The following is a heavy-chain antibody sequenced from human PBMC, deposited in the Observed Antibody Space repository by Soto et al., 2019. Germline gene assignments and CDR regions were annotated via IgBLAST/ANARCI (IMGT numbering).Heavy chain of an antibody. J-gene: IGHJ3*02. CDR1: GYRFTTYW. V-gene: IGHV5-51*01. D-gene: IGHD3-3*01. CDR3: ARPQAIGGDAFDI. Sequence: PGESLKISCKGSGYRFTTYWIAWVRQMPGKGLEWMGIIYPGDSDTRYSPSFQGQVTISADKSINTAYLQWSSLKASDTAMYYCARPQAIGGDAFDIWGQGTMVTVSS. CDR2: IYPGDSDT.